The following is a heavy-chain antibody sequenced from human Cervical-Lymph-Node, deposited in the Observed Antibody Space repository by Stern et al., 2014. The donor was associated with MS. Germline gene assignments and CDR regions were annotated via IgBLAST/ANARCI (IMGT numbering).Heavy chain of an antibody. Sequence: DQLVESGGGVVQPGRSLRLSCAASGFTFSSYGMHWVRQAPGKGLEWVAVIWYDGSNKYYADSVKGRFTISRDNSKNTLYLQMNSLRAEDTAVYYCARDHRARYYYDSSDIWGQGTMVTVSS. D-gene: IGHD3-22*01. CDR1: GFTFSSYG. V-gene: IGHV3-33*01. J-gene: IGHJ3*02. CDR3: ARDHRARYYYDSSDI. CDR2: IWYDGSNK.